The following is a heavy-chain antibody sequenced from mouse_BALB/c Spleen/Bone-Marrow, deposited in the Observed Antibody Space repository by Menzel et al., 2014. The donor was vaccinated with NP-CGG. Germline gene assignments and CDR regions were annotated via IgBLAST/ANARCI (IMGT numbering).Heavy chain of an antibody. CDR3: ARRGRYDGFDY. Sequence: QVHVKQSGAELVRPGVSVKISCKGSGYTFTDYAMHWVKQSHAKSLEWIGVISTYYGDASYNQKFKGKATMTVDKSSSTAYMELARLTSEDSAIYYCARRGRYDGFDYWGQGTTLTVSS. V-gene: IGHV1S137*01. J-gene: IGHJ2*01. D-gene: IGHD2-14*01. CDR2: ISTYYGDA. CDR1: GYTFTDYA.